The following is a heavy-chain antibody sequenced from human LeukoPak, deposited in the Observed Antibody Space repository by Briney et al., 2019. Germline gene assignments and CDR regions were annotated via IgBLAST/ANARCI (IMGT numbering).Heavy chain of an antibody. Sequence: PGGSLRLSCSASGFTFSMYSMHWVRQAPGKGLEYVSSITTNGGTTYYADSVRGRFIISRDNSKNTLYLQMSSLRAADTAVYYCVKGGGSGSLKYYFDYWGQGTLVTVSS. J-gene: IGHJ4*02. CDR1: GFTFSMYS. V-gene: IGHV3-64D*06. CDR2: ITTNGGTT. CDR3: VKGGGSGSLKYYFDY. D-gene: IGHD3-10*01.